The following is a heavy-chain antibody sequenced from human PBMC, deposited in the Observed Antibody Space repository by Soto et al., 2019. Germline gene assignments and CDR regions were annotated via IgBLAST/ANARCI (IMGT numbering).Heavy chain of an antibody. J-gene: IGHJ6*03. D-gene: IGHD2-15*01. CDR2: MNPNSGNT. CDR1: GYTFTSYD. Sequence: ASVKVSCKASGYTFTSYDINWVRQATGQGLEWMGWMNPNSGNTGYAQKFQGRVTMTRNSSISTAYMGLSSLRSEDTAVYYCARGRRGYCSGGSCRSHYYYYYMDVWGKGTTVTVSS. V-gene: IGHV1-8*01. CDR3: ARGRRGYCSGGSCRSHYYYYYMDV.